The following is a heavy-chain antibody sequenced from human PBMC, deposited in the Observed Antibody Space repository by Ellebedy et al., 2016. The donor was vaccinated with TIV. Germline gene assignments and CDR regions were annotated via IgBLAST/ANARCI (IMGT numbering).Heavy chain of an antibody. D-gene: IGHD3-16*01. CDR2: IKKDGSEK. J-gene: IGHJ4*02. Sequence: GGSLRLSCVASGFTFSSYWMSWVRQAPGKGLEWVANIKKDGSEKYYVDSVKGRFTISRDNAKSSLYLQMNSLRAEDMAIYYCARGRNYILNWGQGTLVTVSS. CDR3: ARGRNYILN. CDR1: GFTFSSYW. V-gene: IGHV3-7*03.